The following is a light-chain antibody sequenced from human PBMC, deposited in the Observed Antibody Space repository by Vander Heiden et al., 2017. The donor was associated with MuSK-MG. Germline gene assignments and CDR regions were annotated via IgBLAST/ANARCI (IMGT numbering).Light chain of an antibody. J-gene: IGLJ2*01. Sequence: SYELSQPPSSSVSPGQTASITCSGDKLERKHISWYQQRTGQSPGLVIYEDVKRPSGISERSSGSKYGKTETPTISGTQSVEEAYYYCPAWDGTMVCGGGTKLTVL. V-gene: IGLV3-1*01. CDR3: PAWDGTMV. CDR2: EDV. CDR1: KLERKH.